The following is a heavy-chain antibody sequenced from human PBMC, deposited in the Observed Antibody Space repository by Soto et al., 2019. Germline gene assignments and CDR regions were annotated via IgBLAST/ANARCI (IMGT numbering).Heavy chain of an antibody. CDR2: INPNSGGT. V-gene: IGHV1-2*04. CDR3: ARGRGTVNPFDY. D-gene: IGHD3-10*01. Sequence: QVQLVQSGAEVKKPGASVKVSCKASGYTFTGYYIHSVRQAPGQGLEWMGWINPNSGGTNYVQKFQAWVTMTRDTSISTAYMDLRRLRSDDTAVYYCARGRGTVNPFDYWGQGTLVTVSS. CDR1: GYTFTGYY. J-gene: IGHJ4*02.